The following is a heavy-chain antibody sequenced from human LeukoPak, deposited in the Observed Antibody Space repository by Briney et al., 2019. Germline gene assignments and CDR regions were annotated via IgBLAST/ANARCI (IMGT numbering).Heavy chain of an antibody. V-gene: IGHV3-74*01. CDR2: INTDGIST. J-gene: IGHJ4*02. Sequence: ETLSLTCTVSGGSISSGGYYWMHWVRQAPGKGLVWVSRINTDGISTSYADSVKGRFTISRDNAKNTLYLQMNSLRAEDTAVYYCAKDLGGYSGYDYSDYWGQGTLVTVSS. D-gene: IGHD5-12*01. CDR1: GGSISSGGYYW. CDR3: AKDLGGYSGYDYSDY.